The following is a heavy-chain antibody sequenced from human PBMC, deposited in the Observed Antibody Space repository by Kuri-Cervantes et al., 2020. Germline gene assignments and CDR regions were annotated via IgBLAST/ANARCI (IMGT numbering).Heavy chain of an antibody. V-gene: IGHV3-30*02. Sequence: GESLKISCAVYGGSLGGYYWSWIRQPPGKGLEWVTFILYDGSTKYYADSVKGRFTISRDNSKNMLYLQMNSLRADDTAVYYCAKDYYDNSGAYWGQGTLVTVSS. J-gene: IGHJ4*02. CDR3: AKDYYDNSGAY. CDR1: GGSLGGYY. D-gene: IGHD3-16*01. CDR2: ILYDGSTK.